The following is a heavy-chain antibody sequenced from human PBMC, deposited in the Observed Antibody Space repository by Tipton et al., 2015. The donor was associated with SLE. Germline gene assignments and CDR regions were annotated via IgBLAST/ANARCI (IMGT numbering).Heavy chain of an antibody. V-gene: IGHV4-4*07. D-gene: IGHD3-22*01. J-gene: IGHJ3*02. CDR1: GGSISGYY. CDR2: IYSSGST. Sequence: TLSLTCTVSGGSISGYYWSWIRQPAGKGLEWIGRIYSSGSTNSDPSLKSRVTMSIDTSKNQFSLKPSSVTAADTAVYYCARDFTMMVVGGAFDIRGQGRMVTVSS. CDR3: ARDFTMMVVGGAFDI.